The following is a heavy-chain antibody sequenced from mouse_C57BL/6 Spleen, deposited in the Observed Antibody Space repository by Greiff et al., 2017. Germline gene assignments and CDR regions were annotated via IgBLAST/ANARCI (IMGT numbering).Heavy chain of an antibody. Sequence: EVQRVESGGGLVKPGGSLKLSCAASGFTFSDYGMHWVRQAPEKGLEWVAYISSGSSTLYYADTVKGRFTIARDNAKNTLFLQMTSLRSEDTAMYYCARRYSNAWFAYWGQGTLVTVSA. CDR1: GFTFSDYG. D-gene: IGHD2-5*01. CDR3: ARRYSNAWFAY. V-gene: IGHV5-17*01. CDR2: ISSGSSTL. J-gene: IGHJ3*01.